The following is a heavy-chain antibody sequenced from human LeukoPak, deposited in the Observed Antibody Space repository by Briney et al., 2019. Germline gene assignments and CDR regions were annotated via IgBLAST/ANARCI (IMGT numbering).Heavy chain of an antibody. V-gene: IGHV4-4*09. Sequence: NPSDTLSLTCTVSGDSVSGYYGSWIRQPPGKGLEWIGYFYTSANTNYNPSLKSRVTMSVDTSKNQFSLKLTSVTAADTAVYYCARGSRDEERHYGYYYMDVWGKGTTVTVSS. J-gene: IGHJ6*03. CDR1: GDSVSGYY. CDR3: ARGSRDEERHYGYYYMDV. CDR2: FYTSANT.